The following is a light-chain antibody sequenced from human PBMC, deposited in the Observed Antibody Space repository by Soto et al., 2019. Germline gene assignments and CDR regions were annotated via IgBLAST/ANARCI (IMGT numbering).Light chain of an antibody. Sequence: QSALTQPRSVSGSPGQSFTISCAGTSSDVGGYNYVSWNQQYPGKAPKLLIFDVNKRPSGVPDRFSGSKSGNTASLTISGLQAEDEADYYCCSYAGDYTFVFGTGTKLTVL. CDR2: DVN. CDR1: SSDVGGYNY. CDR3: CSYAGDYTFV. V-gene: IGLV2-11*01. J-gene: IGLJ1*01.